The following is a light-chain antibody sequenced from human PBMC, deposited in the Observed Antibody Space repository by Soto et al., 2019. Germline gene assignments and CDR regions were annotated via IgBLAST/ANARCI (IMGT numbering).Light chain of an antibody. CDR2: DVS. CDR1: SSDVGGYDF. V-gene: IGLV2-8*01. J-gene: IGLJ1*01. Sequence: HSALTQPPSASGSPGQSVTISCTGTSSDVGGYDFVAWHQQHPGKAPRLMIYDVSKRPSGVPDRFSGSKSGYTASLTVSGLQAEDEADYYCSSFVGGNIYVFGTGTKLTVL. CDR3: SSFVGGNIYV.